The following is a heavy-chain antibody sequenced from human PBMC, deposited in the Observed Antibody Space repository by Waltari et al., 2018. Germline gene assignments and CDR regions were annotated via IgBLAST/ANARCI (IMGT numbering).Heavy chain of an antibody. CDR1: GGSFSGYY. CDR2: INHSGST. J-gene: IGHJ2*01. D-gene: IGHD3-16*02. CDR3: ARGGYRYFDL. V-gene: IGHV4-34*02. Sequence: QVQLQQWGAGLLKPSEPLSLTCAVYGGSFSGYYWSWIRQPPGKGLEWIGEINHSGSTNYNPSLKSRVTISVDTSKNQFSLKLSSVTATDTAVYYCARGGYRYFDLWGRGTLVTVSS.